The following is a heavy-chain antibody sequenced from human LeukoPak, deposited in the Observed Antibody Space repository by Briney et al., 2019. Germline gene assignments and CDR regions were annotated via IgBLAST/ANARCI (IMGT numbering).Heavy chain of an antibody. CDR1: GYTFTGYY. Sequence: ASVKVSCKASGYTFTGYYMPWVRQAPGQGLEWMGWINPNSGGTNYAQKFQGRVTMTRDTSISTAYMELSRLRSDDTAVYYCARRGRYCSSTSCYSYAFDIWGQGTMVTVSS. CDR2: INPNSGGT. CDR3: ARRGRYCSSTSCYSYAFDI. D-gene: IGHD2-2*02. J-gene: IGHJ3*02. V-gene: IGHV1-2*02.